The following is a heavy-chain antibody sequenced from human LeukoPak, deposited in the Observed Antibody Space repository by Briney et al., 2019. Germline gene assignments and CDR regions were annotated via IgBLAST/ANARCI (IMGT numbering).Heavy chain of an antibody. CDR1: GYTFTSYD. CDR3: ARFYSSSSSFDY. V-gene: IGHV1-8*01. D-gene: IGHD6-13*01. CDR2: MNPNSGNT. J-gene: IGHJ4*02. Sequence: ASVKVSCKASGYTFTSYDINWVRRATGQGLEWMGWMNPNSGNTGYAQKFQGRVTMTRNTSISTAYMELSSLRSEDTAVYYCARFYSSSSSFDYWGQGTLVTVSS.